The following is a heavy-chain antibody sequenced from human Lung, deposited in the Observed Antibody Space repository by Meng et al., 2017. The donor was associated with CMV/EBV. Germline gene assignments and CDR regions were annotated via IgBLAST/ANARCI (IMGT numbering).Heavy chain of an antibody. D-gene: IGHD6-13*01. CDR3: ARGGSSWGGKYYYYGMVV. J-gene: IGHJ6*02. V-gene: IGHV3-74*01. CDR2: INSDGSST. CDR1: GFTFSSYW. Sequence: ESLKISCAASGFTFSSYWMHWVRQAPGKGLVWVSRINSDGSSTSYADSVKGRFTISRDNAKNTLYLQMNSLRAEDTAVYYCARGGSSWGGKYYYYGMVVWGQGTXVTVSS.